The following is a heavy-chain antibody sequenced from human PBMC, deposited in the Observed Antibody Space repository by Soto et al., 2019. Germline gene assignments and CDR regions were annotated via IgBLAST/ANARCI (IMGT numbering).Heavy chain of an antibody. Sequence: GGSLRLSCAASGFTFSSYSMNWVRQAPGKGLEWVSSISRSSSHIYYVDSVKGRFTISRDNAKNSLYLKMNSLRAEDTDVYYCARDLHDYVSFRFDPWGQGTLVTVSS. CDR1: GFTFSSYS. J-gene: IGHJ5*02. CDR2: ISRSSSHI. CDR3: ARDLHDYVSFRFDP. V-gene: IGHV3-21*01. D-gene: IGHD3-16*01.